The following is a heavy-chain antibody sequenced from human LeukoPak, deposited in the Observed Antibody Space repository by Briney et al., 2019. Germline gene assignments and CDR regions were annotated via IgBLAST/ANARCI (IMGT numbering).Heavy chain of an antibody. Sequence: GGSLRLSCAASGFTFSSYAMNWVRQAPGKGLEWVSGTGSTGVSTFYADSVKGRFTISRDNSKNTLYLQMNSLRAEDTAVYYCAKGGVDTAMGAFDYWGQGTLVTVSS. CDR1: GFTFSSYA. J-gene: IGHJ4*02. CDR3: AKGGVDTAMGAFDY. V-gene: IGHV3-23*01. CDR2: TGSTGVST. D-gene: IGHD5-18*01.